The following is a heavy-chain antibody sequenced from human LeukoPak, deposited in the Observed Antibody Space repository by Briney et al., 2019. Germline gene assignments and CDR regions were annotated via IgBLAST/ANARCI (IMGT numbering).Heavy chain of an antibody. D-gene: IGHD3-10*01. Sequence: SETLSLTCTASGGSISSRSYYWGWIRQPPGKGLEWIGSIYYSGSTYYNPSLKSRVTMSVDTSKNQFSLKLSSVTAADTAVYYCARDSTMVRGVITKKYYYYGMDVWGQGTTVTVSS. CDR1: GGSISSRSYY. CDR2: IYYSGST. V-gene: IGHV4-39*07. CDR3: ARDSTMVRGVITKKYYYYGMDV. J-gene: IGHJ6*02.